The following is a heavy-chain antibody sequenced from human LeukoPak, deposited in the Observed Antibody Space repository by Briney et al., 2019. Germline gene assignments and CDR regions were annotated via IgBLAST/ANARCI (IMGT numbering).Heavy chain of an antibody. CDR2: ISGDGGST. V-gene: IGHV3-43*02. Sequence: GGSLRPSCAASGFTFDDYAMHWVRQAPGKGLEWVSLISGDGGSTYYADSVKGRFTISRDNSKNSLYLQMNSLRTEDTALYYCAKNPQDSSGWYPWFDPWGQGTLVTVSS. D-gene: IGHD6-19*01. J-gene: IGHJ5*02. CDR1: GFTFDDYA. CDR3: AKNPQDSSGWYPWFDP.